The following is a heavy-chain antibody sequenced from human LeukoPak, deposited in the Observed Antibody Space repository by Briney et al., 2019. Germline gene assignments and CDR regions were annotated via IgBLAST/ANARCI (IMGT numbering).Heavy chain of an antibody. CDR3: AKEPESAKNSRDDY. CDR1: GFTFSSYS. J-gene: IGHJ4*02. Sequence: GGSLRLSCAASGFTFSSYSMNWVRQAPGKGLEWVSYISSSSSYIYYADSVKGRFTISRDNAKNSLYLQMNSLRAEDTAVYYCAKEPESAKNSRDDYWGQGTLVTVSS. CDR2: ISSSSSYI. V-gene: IGHV3-21*05. D-gene: IGHD6-13*01.